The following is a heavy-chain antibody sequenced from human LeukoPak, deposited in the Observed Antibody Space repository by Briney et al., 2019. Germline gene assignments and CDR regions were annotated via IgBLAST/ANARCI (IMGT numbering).Heavy chain of an antibody. V-gene: IGHV4-59*01. CDR1: GGSISSYY. CDR2: IYYSGST. CDR3: ASNIAMPPSGFDP. Sequence: PSESLSLTCTVSGGSISSYYWSWIRQPPGKGLEWIGYIYYSGSTNYNPSPKSRVTISVDTSKNQFSLKLSSVTAADTAVYYCASNIAMPPSGFDPWGQGTLVTVSS. D-gene: IGHD5-18*01. J-gene: IGHJ5*02.